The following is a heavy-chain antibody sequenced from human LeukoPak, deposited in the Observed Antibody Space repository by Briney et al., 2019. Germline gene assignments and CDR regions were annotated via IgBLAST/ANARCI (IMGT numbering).Heavy chain of an antibody. CDR1: GFTFSSYG. CDR3: AKDLPEYYGSGSYGFGY. D-gene: IGHD3-10*01. J-gene: IGHJ4*02. CDR2: IRYDGSNK. V-gene: IGHV3-30*02. Sequence: GGSLRLSCAASGFTFSSYGLHWVRQAPGKGLEWVAFIRYDGSNKYYADSVKGRFTISRDNSKNTLFLQMNSLRADGTAVYYCAKDLPEYYGSGSYGFGYWGQGTLVTVSS.